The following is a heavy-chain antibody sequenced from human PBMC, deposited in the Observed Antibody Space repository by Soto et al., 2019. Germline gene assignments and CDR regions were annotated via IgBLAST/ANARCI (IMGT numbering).Heavy chain of an antibody. D-gene: IGHD2-2*01. CDR2: IYWDDDK. CDR3: AHKGRYCSSTSCYAGPVAVFDY. J-gene: IGHJ4*02. Sequence: SGPTLVKPTQTLTLTCTFSGFSLSTSGVGVGWIRQPPGKALEWLALIYWDDDKRYSPSLKSRLTIAKDTSKNQLVLTMTNMDPVDTATYYCAHKGRYCSSTSCYAGPVAVFDYWGQGTLVTVSS. V-gene: IGHV2-5*02. CDR1: GFSLSTSGVG.